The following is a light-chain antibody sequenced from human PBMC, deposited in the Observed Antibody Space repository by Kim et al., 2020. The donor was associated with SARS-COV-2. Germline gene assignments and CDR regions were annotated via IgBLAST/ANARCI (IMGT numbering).Light chain of an antibody. V-gene: IGKV1-39*01. CDR1: QSISHF. CDR2: AAS. CDR3: QQAYSSPPAS. Sequence: SVGDRVTITCRASQSISHFVSWYQQKPGEAPKLLIYAASSLKSGVPSRFSGSGSGTDFTLSISSLQPEDFATYYCQQAYSSPPASFGGGTKVDIK. J-gene: IGKJ4*01.